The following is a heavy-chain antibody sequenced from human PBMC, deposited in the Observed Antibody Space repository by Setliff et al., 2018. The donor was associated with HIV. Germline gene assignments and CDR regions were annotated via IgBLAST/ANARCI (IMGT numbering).Heavy chain of an antibody. V-gene: IGHV1-8*01. D-gene: IGHD3-10*01. CDR2: MNPNSGVS. Sequence: ASVKVSCKPPGHTFTNYDIHWMRRAPGQGLEWMGWMNPNSGVSGYALKFHDRVTMTRDTSVTTLYMELSSLTSEDTAVYYCARGKGVGGVIITGGLDVWGQGTTVTVSS. CDR3: ARGKGVGGVIITGGLDV. J-gene: IGHJ6*02. CDR1: GHTFTNYD.